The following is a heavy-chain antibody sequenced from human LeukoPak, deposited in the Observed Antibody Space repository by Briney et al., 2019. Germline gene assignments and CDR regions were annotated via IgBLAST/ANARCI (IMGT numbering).Heavy chain of an antibody. Sequence: ETLSLTCTVSGGSISSSSYYWGWIRQAPGKGLEWVSAISGSGGSTYYADSVKGRFTISRDNSKNTLYLQMNSLRAEDTAVYYCAKESLIVVGDAFDIWGQGTMVTVSS. J-gene: IGHJ3*02. V-gene: IGHV3-23*01. CDR3: AKESLIVVGDAFDI. CDR1: GGSISSSSYY. D-gene: IGHD3-22*01. CDR2: ISGSGGST.